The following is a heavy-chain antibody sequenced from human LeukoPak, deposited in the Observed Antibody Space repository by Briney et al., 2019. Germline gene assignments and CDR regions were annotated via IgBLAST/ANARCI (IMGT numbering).Heavy chain of an antibody. CDR2: ISSSSYT. CDR3: AREGDVLRYFDWLSGGSVHYFDY. J-gene: IGHJ4*03. Sequence: LSLTCAVYGGSFSGYYWSWIRQAPGKGLEWVSYISSSSYTNYADSVKGRFTISRDNAKNSLYLQMNSLRAEDTAVYYCAREGDVLRYFDWLSGGSVHYFDYWGQGTTVTVSS. V-gene: IGHV3-11*06. CDR1: GGSFSGYY. D-gene: IGHD3-9*01.